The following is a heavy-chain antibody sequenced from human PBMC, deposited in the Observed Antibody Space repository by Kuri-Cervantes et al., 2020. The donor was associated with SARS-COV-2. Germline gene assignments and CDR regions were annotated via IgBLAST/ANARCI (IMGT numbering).Heavy chain of an antibody. D-gene: IGHD3-22*01. CDR2: ISYDGSNK. V-gene: IGHV3-30-3*02. CDR1: GYTFTGYY. Sequence: SCKASGYTFTGYYMHWVRQAPGKGLEWVAVISYDGSNKYYADSVKGRFTISRDHSKNTLYLQMNSLRAEDTAVYYCAKCRKLGMIVVVIDFPCGMDVWGQGTTVTVSS. J-gene: IGHJ6*02. CDR3: AKCRKLGMIVVVIDFPCGMDV.